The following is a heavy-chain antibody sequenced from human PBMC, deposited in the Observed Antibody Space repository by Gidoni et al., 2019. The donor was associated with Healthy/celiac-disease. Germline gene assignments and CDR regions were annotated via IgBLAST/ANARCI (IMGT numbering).Heavy chain of an antibody. D-gene: IGHD2-21*02. CDR3: ARDFGYCGGDCYDPTSASFDY. J-gene: IGHJ4*02. Sequence: QVQLVESGGGVVQPGRSLRLSCSASGFTFSSYGLHWVRQAPGKGLEWVAVIWYDGSNKYYADSVKGRFTISRDNSKNTLYLQMNSLRAEDTAVYYCARDFGYCGGDCYDPTSASFDYWGQGTLVTVSS. CDR1: GFTFSSYG. V-gene: IGHV3-33*08. CDR2: IWYDGSNK.